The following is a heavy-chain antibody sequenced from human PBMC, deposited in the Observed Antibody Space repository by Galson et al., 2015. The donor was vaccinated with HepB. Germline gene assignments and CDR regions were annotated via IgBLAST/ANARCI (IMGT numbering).Heavy chain of an antibody. CDR1: GFTFSSYG. CDR2: IWYDGSSK. CDR3: ARDPWRGSPPGFDY. V-gene: IGHV3-33*01. J-gene: IGHJ4*02. Sequence: SLRLSCAASGFTFSSYGMHWVRQAPGKGLEWVAVIWYDGSSKYYADSVKGRFTISRDNSKNTLYLQMNSLRAEDTAVYYCARDPWRGSPPGFDYWGQGTLVTVSS. D-gene: IGHD1-26*01.